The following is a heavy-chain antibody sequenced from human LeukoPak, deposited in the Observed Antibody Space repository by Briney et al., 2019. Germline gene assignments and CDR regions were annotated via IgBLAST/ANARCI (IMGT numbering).Heavy chain of an antibody. CDR2: IFYSGST. Sequence: PSETLSLTCTVSGGSISGYYWSWIRQPPGKGLEWIGYIFYSGSTNYNPSLKSRVTISVDTSKNQFSMKLSSVTAADTAVYYCARGEWDLLFDYWGQGTLVTVSS. CDR1: GGSISGYY. J-gene: IGHJ4*02. CDR3: ARGEWDLLFDY. D-gene: IGHD1-26*01. V-gene: IGHV4-59*01.